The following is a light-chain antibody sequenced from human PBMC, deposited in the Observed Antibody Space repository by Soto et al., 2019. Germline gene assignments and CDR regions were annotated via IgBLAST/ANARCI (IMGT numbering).Light chain of an antibody. Sequence: EIVLTQSPGTLSWSPGERATLSCRASQSVGNNYLAWYQQKPGQAPRFLIYDASSRATGIPDRFSGSGSGTDFTLTISRLEPEDFAVYYCEQYGSTPLTFGGGTKVEIK. CDR2: DAS. J-gene: IGKJ4*01. CDR1: QSVGNNY. V-gene: IGKV3-20*01. CDR3: EQYGSTPLT.